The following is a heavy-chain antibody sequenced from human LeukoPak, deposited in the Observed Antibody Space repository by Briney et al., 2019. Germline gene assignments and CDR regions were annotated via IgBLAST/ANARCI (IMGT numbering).Heavy chain of an antibody. Sequence: GGSLRLSCAASAFSFSTYWMNWVRQAPGKGLEWVANIKKDGSEKNYVDSVEGRFTISRDNAKNSLYLQMNSLRAEDTAVYYCARQIAVAGPGFDYWGQGTLVTVSS. V-gene: IGHV3-7*01. D-gene: IGHD6-19*01. CDR2: IKKDGSEK. CDR1: AFSFSTYW. J-gene: IGHJ4*02. CDR3: ARQIAVAGPGFDY.